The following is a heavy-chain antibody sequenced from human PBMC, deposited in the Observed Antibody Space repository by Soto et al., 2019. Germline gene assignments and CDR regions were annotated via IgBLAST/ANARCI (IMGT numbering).Heavy chain of an antibody. V-gene: IGHV3-33*01. CDR2: TRYHGREE. J-gene: IGHJ4*02. CDR3: LRGFGSAVYASNLDY. CDR1: GFTFNIYG. D-gene: IGHD3-10*01. Sequence: QVQLVESGGGVVQPGASLSLSCAASGFTFNIYGIHWVRQAPGKGLEYVAGTRYHGREEFYADSVRGRFTVSRDNNKNMLSLQMNSLRAEDTAVYYCLRGFGSAVYASNLDYWGQGTPVTVSS.